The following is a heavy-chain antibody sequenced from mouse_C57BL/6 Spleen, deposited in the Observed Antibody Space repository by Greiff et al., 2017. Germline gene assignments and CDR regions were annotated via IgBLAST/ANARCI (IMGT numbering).Heavy chain of an antibody. D-gene: IGHD1-1*01. CDR3: ARDWHYCSSPYYFDY. J-gene: IGHJ2*01. CDR1: GFTFSSYA. V-gene: IGHV5-4*01. Sequence: EVMLVESGGGLVKPGGSLTLSCAASGFTFSSYAMSWVRQTPEKRLEWVATISDGGSYTYYPDNVKGRFTISRDNAKNNLYLQMSHLKSEDTAMYYCARDWHYCSSPYYFDYWGQGTTLTVSS. CDR2: ISDGGSYT.